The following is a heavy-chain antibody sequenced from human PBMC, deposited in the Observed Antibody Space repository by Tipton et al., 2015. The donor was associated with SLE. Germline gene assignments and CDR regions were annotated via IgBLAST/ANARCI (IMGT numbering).Heavy chain of an antibody. CDR2: IYYSGST. CDR1: GGSISSGSYY. Sequence: GLVKPSETLSLTCTVSGGSISSGSYYWSWIRQPPGKGLEWIGYIYYSGSTNYNPSLKSRVTISVDTSKNQFSLELSSVTAADTAVYYCARGRESVFWGQGTMVTVSS. V-gene: IGHV4-61*01. CDR3: ARGRESVF. J-gene: IGHJ3*01.